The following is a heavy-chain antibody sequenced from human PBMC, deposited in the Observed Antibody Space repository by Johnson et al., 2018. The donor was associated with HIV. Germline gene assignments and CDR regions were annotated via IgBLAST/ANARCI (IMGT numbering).Heavy chain of an antibody. D-gene: IGHD3-22*01. CDR3: ARAPYYDGSAYYREYALDI. V-gene: IGHV3-7*05. CDR1: GFTFSSYW. J-gene: IGHJ3*02. CDR2: IKQDGSEK. Sequence: VQLVESGGGLVQPGGSLRLSCAASGFTFSSYWMSWVRQAPGKGLEWVANIKQDGSEKYYVDSVKGRFTISRDNAKNSLYMQMNSLRAEATAVYYCARAPYYDGSAYYREYALDIWGQGTMVTVSS.